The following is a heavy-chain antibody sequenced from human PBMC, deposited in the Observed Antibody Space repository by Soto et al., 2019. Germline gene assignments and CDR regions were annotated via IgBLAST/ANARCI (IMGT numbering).Heavy chain of an antibody. D-gene: IGHD2-2*01. Sequence: QVQLVQCGAEVKKPGSSVKVSCKASGGTISRYSITWVRQAPGHGLEWIGRVIPIFGIPTYAQKFEGRVTITADESTSTAYMELSSLRSDDTAVYYCAREDRDRETGLVPAAIDGMDVWGQGTTVTVSS. V-gene: IGHV1-69*08. J-gene: IGHJ6*02. CDR1: GGTISRYS. CDR2: VIPIFGIP. CDR3: AREDRDRETGLVPAAIDGMDV.